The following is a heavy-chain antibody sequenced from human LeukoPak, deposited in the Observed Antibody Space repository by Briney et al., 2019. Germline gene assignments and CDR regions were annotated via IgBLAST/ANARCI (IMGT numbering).Heavy chain of an antibody. CDR1: GFTFSSYA. D-gene: IGHD3-3*01. J-gene: IGHJ4*02. CDR3: AKELDDFWSGYQTSY. V-gene: IGHV3-23*01. CDR2: ISGSGGST. Sequence: GGSLRLSCAASGFTFSSYAMSWVREAPGKGLEWVSAISGSGGSTYYADSVKGRFTISRDNSKNTLYLQMDSLRAEDTAVYYCAKELDDFWSGYQTSYWGQGTLVTVSS.